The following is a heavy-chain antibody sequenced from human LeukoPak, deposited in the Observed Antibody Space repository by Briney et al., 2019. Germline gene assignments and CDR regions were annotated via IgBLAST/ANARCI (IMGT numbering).Heavy chain of an antibody. J-gene: IGHJ5*02. Sequence: SETLSLTCTVSGGPVSSGSYYWSWIRQPPGKGLEWIGYIYYRGSTNYNPSLKSRVTISVDTSKNQFSLELSSVTAADTAVYYCARVGPAADRGNNWFDPWGQGTLVTVSS. CDR2: IYYRGST. V-gene: IGHV4-61*01. CDR3: ARVGPAADRGNNWFDP. CDR1: GGPVSSGSYY. D-gene: IGHD2-2*01.